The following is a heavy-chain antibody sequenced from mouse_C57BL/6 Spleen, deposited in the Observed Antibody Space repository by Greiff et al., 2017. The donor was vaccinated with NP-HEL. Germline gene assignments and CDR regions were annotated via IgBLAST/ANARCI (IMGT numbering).Heavy chain of an antibody. CDR1: GYTFTDYY. J-gene: IGHJ2*01. D-gene: IGHD2-5*01. V-gene: IGHV1-76*01. CDR3: ARTGIVPPLDY. Sequence: QVQLQQSGAELVRPGASVKLSCKASGYTFTDYYINWVKQRPGQGLEWIARIYPGSGNTYYNEKFKGKATLTAEKSSSTAYMQLSSLTSEDSAVYFCARTGIVPPLDYWGQGTTLTVSS. CDR2: IYPGSGNT.